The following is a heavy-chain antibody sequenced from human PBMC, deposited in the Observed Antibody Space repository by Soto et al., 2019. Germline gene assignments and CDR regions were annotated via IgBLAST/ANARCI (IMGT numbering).Heavy chain of an antibody. Sequence: PGGSLRLSCAASGFTFSSYSMNWVRQAPGKGLEWVSYISSSSSTIYYADSVKGRFTISRDNAKNSLYLQMNSLRDEDTAVYYCARDPGYCSGGSCYSVINYGMDVWGQGTTVTVSS. CDR2: ISSSSSTI. D-gene: IGHD2-15*01. V-gene: IGHV3-48*02. CDR1: GFTFSSYS. J-gene: IGHJ6*02. CDR3: ARDPGYCSGGSCYSVINYGMDV.